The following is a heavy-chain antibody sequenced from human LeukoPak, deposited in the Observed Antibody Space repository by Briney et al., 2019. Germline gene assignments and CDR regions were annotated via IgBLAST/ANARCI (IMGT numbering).Heavy chain of an antibody. CDR2: MKPKSGNT. J-gene: IGHJ5*02. V-gene: IGHV1-8*01. D-gene: IGHD2-15*01. CDR3: ARDQDIVVVVAALRQREMGGFDP. Sequence: ASVKVSCKASGYTFTNYDINWVRQATGQGPEWMGWMKPKSGNTGYAQKFQGRVTMTRNTSISTAYMELSSLRSDDTAVYYCARDQDIVVVVAALRQREMGGFDPWGQGTLVTVSS. CDR1: GYTFTNYD.